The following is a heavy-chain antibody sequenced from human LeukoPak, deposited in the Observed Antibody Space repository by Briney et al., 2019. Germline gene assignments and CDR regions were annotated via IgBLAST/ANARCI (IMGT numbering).Heavy chain of an antibody. CDR3: ARFRNGIPDY. CDR1: GGTFSSYA. D-gene: IGHD2-2*02. V-gene: IGHV1-46*01. Sequence: GSSVKVSCKASGGTFSSYAISWVRQAPGQGLEWMGIINPSGGSTSYAQKFQGRVTMTRDTSTSTVYMELSSLRSEDTAVYYCARFRNGIPDYWGQGTLVTVSS. J-gene: IGHJ4*01. CDR2: INPSGGST.